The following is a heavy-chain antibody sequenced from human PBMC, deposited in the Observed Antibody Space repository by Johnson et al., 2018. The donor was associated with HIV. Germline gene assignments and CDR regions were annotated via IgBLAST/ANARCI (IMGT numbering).Heavy chain of an antibody. CDR1: GFTFRSYA. CDR2: ISYDGSNK. CDR3: ASLGLDLLVKAPLSVVFDAFDI. J-gene: IGHJ3*02. Sequence: QVQLVESGGGVVQPGRSLRLSCAASGFTFRSYAMHWVRQAPGKGLEWVAVISYDGSNKYYADSVKGRFTISRDNSKNTLYLQMNSLRGEDTAVYYCASLGLDLLVKAPLSVVFDAFDIWGQGTMVTVSS. D-gene: IGHD3-16*01. V-gene: IGHV3-30-3*01.